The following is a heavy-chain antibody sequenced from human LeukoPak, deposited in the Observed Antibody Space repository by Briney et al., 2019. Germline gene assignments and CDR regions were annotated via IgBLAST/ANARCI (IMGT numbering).Heavy chain of an antibody. CDR3: ARQRYFDSNYDY. V-gene: IGHV4-39*01. J-gene: IGHJ4*02. D-gene: IGHD3-9*01. CDR2: IYYSGST. CDR1: GGSISSSYSY. Sequence: SETLSLTCTVSGGSISSSYSYWGWIRQPPGKGLEWIGNIYYSGSTYYNPSLKSRVTISVDTSKNQFSLKLSSVTAADTAVYYCARQRYFDSNYDYWGQGTLVTVSS.